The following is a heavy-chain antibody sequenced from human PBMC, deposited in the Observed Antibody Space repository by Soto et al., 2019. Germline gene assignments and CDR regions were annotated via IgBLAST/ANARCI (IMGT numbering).Heavy chain of an antibody. CDR1: GGSFSGYY. V-gene: IGHV4-34*01. J-gene: IGHJ6*02. D-gene: IGHD4-4*01. Sequence: QVQLQQWGAGLLKPSETLSLTCAGYGGSFSGYYWSWIRQPPGKGLECIGEINHSGSTNYNPSLMSRVTISVDTSKNQISLRLSSVTAADTAVYYCARGRSNYYYGMDVWGQGTTVTVSS. CDR2: INHSGST. CDR3: ARGRSNYYYGMDV.